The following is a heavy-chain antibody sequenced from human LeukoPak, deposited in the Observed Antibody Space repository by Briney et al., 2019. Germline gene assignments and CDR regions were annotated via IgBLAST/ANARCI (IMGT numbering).Heavy chain of an antibody. CDR2: ISSSSSYI. CDR3: ARGHLDYDILTGYSY. J-gene: IGHJ4*02. Sequence: GGSLRLSCAASGFTFSSYSMNWVRQAPGKGLEWVSSISSSSSYIYYADSVKGRFTISRDNAKNSLYLQTNSLRAEDTAVYYCARGHLDYDILTGYSYWGQGTLVTVSS. CDR1: GFTFSSYS. D-gene: IGHD3-9*01. V-gene: IGHV3-21*01.